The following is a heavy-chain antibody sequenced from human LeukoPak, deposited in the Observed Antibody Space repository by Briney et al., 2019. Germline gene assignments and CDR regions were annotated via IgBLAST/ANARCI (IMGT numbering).Heavy chain of an antibody. CDR3: ARHITGSGSAFDH. CDR1: GAFFSSYF. D-gene: IGHD3-10*01. J-gene: IGHJ2*01. Sequence: SETLSLTCTVSGAFFSSYFWGWIRQPPGKGLEWIAYIHYNGDTNYNPSLKSRVTISVGPSRNQFSLQLSSVTAADTAVYYCARHITGSGSAFDHWGRGTLVTVSS. V-gene: IGHV4-59*08. CDR2: IHYNGDT.